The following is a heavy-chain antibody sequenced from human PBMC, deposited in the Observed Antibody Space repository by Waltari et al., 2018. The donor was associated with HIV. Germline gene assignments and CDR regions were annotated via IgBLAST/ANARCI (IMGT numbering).Heavy chain of an antibody. CDR3: TRGLRLLRSILPFDY. D-gene: IGHD1-26*01. J-gene: IGHJ4*02. CDR2: MSPTGSTV. Sequence: EVQLVQSGGGLVQPGGSLRLSCAASGFSFSSYEMHWVRQDPGKGVEWVSYMSPTGSTVCYADSVKGRFTISRDNAKKSLYLQMNSLRAEDTAVYYCTRGLRLLRSILPFDYWGQGTLVPVSS. V-gene: IGHV3-48*03. CDR1: GFSFSSYE.